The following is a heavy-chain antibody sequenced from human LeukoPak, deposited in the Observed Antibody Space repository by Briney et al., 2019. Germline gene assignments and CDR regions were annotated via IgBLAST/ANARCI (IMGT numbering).Heavy chain of an antibody. D-gene: IGHD3-22*01. J-gene: IGHJ4*02. CDR1: GFTFSSYS. V-gene: IGHV3-30*02. Sequence: GGSLRLSCAASGFTFSSYSMNWVRQAPGKGLEWVAFIRYDGSNKYYADSVKGRFTISRDNSKNTLYLQMNSLRAGDTAVYYCAKNGDYYDSSGYYSRLYYFDYWGQGTLVTVSS. CDR2: IRYDGSNK. CDR3: AKNGDYYDSSGYYSRLYYFDY.